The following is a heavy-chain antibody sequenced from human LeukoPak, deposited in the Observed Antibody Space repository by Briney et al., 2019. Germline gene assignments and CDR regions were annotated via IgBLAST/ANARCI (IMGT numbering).Heavy chain of an antibody. J-gene: IGHJ5*02. CDR3: ARLVAGTAWFDR. V-gene: IGHV4-59*12. CDR2: IYYSGST. CDR1: GGSISSYY. D-gene: IGHD6-19*01. Sequence: PSETLSLTCTVSGGSISSYYWSCIRQPPGKGLEWIGYIYYSGSTNYNPSLKSRVTISVDTSKKQFSLKVSSVTAADTAVYYCARLVAGTAWFDRWGQGTLVTVSS.